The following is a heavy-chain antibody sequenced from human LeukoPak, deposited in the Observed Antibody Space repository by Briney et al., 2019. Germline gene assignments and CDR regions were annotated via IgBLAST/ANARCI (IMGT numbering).Heavy chain of an antibody. Sequence: SETLSLTCSVPDGSISSFCWSWIRQPAGKGLEWIGRICSSEDTNYNPSLKSRVTMSVDTSQNQFSLRLTSVTAADTAIYYCARIRRDSSDWYGDDYWGQGTLVTVSS. CDR1: DGSISSFC. V-gene: IGHV4-4*07. D-gene: IGHD6-19*01. CDR2: ICSSEDT. J-gene: IGHJ4*02. CDR3: ARIRRDSSDWYGDDY.